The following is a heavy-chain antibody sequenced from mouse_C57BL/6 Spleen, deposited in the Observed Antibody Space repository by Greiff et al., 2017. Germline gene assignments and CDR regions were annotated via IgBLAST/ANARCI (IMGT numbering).Heavy chain of an antibody. J-gene: IGHJ1*03. CDR3: ARCGEDYWYYDV. V-gene: IGHV1-81*01. CDR2: IYPRSGNT. CDR1: GYTFTSYG. Sequence: VQLQQSGAELARPGASVKLSCKASGYTFTSYGISWVKQRTGQGLEWIGEIYPRSGNTYYNEQFKGKATLTADKSSSTAYMELRSLTSEDSAVYFCARCGEDYWYYDVWGTGTTVNVSS.